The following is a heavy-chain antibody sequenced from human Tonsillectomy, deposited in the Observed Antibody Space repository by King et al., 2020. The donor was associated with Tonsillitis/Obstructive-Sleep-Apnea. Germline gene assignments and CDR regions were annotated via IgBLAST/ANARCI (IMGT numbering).Heavy chain of an antibody. V-gene: IGHV5-10-1*01. Sequence: VQLVESGAEVKKPGESLRISCTTSGDIFTSHWMYWVRQMPGKGLEWMGRIDLSDSDTNYSPSFQGHVTISADRSISTAYLQWSSLKASDTAMYYCATAAGDPRKRQLPKYWYFDLWGRGTLVTVSS. CDR1: GDIFTSHW. CDR2: IDLSDSDT. J-gene: IGHJ2*01. CDR3: ATAAGDPRKRQLPKYWYFDL. D-gene: IGHD4-17*01.